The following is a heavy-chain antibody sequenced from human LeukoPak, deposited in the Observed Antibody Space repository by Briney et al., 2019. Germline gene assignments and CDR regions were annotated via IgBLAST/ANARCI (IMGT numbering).Heavy chain of an antibody. D-gene: IGHD6-13*01. J-gene: IGHJ6*03. Sequence: GGSLRLSCAASGFTFSSYAMHWVRQAPGKGLEWAAVISYDGSNKYYADSVKGRFTISRDNSKNTLYLQMNSLRAEDTAVYYCARGSLPYYYYYMDVWGKGTTVTVSS. CDR3: ARGSLPYYYYYMDV. V-gene: IGHV3-30-3*01. CDR1: GFTFSSYA. CDR2: ISYDGSNK.